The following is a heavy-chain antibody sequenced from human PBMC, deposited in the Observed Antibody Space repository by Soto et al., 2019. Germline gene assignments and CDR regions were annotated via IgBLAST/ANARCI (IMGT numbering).Heavy chain of an antibody. CDR3: ARRPPSDSSGWYYYYYGMDV. CDR1: GFTFSSYW. CDR2: IKQDGSEK. D-gene: IGHD6-19*01. Sequence: GGSLRLSCAASGFTFSSYWMSWVRQAPGKGLEWVANIKQDGSEKYYVDSVKGRFTISRDNAKNSLYLQMNSLRAEDTAVYYCARRPPSDSSGWYYYYYGMDVWGQGTTVTVSS. J-gene: IGHJ6*02. V-gene: IGHV3-7*01.